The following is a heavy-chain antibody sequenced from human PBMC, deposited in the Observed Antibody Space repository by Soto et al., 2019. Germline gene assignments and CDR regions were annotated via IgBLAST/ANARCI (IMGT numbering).Heavy chain of an antibody. V-gene: IGHV4-34*01. CDR1: GGSFSSYY. Sequence: SETLSLTCDVYGGSFSSYYWNWIRQPPGKGLEWLGEINHSGSTNYNPSLESRVTISLDTSRTQFSLKLTSVTAADTAVYYCARGEGRLVGTWFDPWGQGTLVTVSS. D-gene: IGHD5-12*01. CDR2: INHSGST. CDR3: ARGEGRLVGTWFDP. J-gene: IGHJ5*02.